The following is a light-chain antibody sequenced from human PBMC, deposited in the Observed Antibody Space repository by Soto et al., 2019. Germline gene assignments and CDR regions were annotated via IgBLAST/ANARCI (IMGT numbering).Light chain of an antibody. J-gene: IGKJ5*01. Sequence: DVVMTQSPLSLPVTLGQPASISCRSRRSLVYSDGDIYLSWFQQGPGQSPRRLIYKVSNRDSGVPDRFSGSGSGTDFTLKISRVEAEEVGVYYCMQGSHSPITFGQGTRLDIK. CDR1: RSLVYSDGDIY. V-gene: IGKV2-30*01. CDR3: MQGSHSPIT. CDR2: KVS.